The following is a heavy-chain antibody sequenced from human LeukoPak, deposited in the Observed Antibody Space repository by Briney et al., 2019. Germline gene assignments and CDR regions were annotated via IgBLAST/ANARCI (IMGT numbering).Heavy chain of an antibody. Sequence: GGSLRLSCAASGFTFSSYWMPWVRQATGKGLEWVSAIGTAGDTYYPGSVKGRFTISRENAKNSLYLQMNSLRAGDTAVYYCARGTAYYGSGSLPDYWGQGTLVTVSS. CDR3: ARGTAYYGSGSLPDY. J-gene: IGHJ4*02. V-gene: IGHV3-13*01. CDR2: IGTAGDT. D-gene: IGHD3-10*01. CDR1: GFTFSSYW.